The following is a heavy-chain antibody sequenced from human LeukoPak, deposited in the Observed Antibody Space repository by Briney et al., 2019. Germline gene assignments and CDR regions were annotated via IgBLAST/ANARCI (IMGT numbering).Heavy chain of an antibody. Sequence: GGSLRLSCAASGFTFSSHSMNWVRQAPGKGLEWVSYISRSGTIISYADSVKGRFTISRDNAKNSLYLQMNSLRAEDTAVYYCARERDDYYFDYWGQGTLVTVSS. CDR3: ARERDDYYFDY. V-gene: IGHV3-48*03. CDR1: GFTFSSHS. J-gene: IGHJ4*02. D-gene: IGHD3-3*01. CDR2: ISRSGTII.